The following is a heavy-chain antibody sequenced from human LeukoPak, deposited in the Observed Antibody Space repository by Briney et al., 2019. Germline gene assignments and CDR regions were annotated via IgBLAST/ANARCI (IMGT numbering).Heavy chain of an antibody. CDR3: ARGDWLLYLDY. Sequence: SDTLSLTCAVSGYSISSNYWWGWIRQPPGKGLEWIGYIYYSGSTYYNPSLKSRVTISVDTSKNQFSLKLSSVTAADTAVYYCARGDWLLYLDYWGQGTLVTVSS. J-gene: IGHJ4*02. CDR1: GYSISSNYW. CDR2: IYYSGST. D-gene: IGHD3/OR15-3a*01. V-gene: IGHV4-28*03.